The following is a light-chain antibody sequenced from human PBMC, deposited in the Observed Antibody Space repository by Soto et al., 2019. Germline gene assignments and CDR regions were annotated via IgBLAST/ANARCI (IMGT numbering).Light chain of an antibody. J-gene: IGKJ4*01. V-gene: IGKV1-12*01. CDR1: QGITSW. CDR2: DTS. CDR3: QQANSFPLT. Sequence: DVQVTQSPSSVSASVGDRVTITCRASQGITSWAVWYQQKAGKAPKLLIYDTSSLQSGVSSRFSGSGSGADLTLTISSLQPEDSGIFYCQQANSFPLTFGGGTKVDIK.